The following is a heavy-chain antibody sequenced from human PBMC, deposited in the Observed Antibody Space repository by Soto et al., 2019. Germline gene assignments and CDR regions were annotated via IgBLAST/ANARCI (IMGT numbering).Heavy chain of an antibody. V-gene: IGHV1-69*12. Sequence: QVQLVQSGAEVKKPGSSVKVSCKASGGTFSSYAISWVRQAPGQGLEWMGGIIPIFGTANYAQKFQGRVAITAGDSTSTAYMELSSMRSEDTAVYYCARDVIAAAGTAGWGQGTLVTVSS. CDR3: ARDVIAAAGTAG. D-gene: IGHD6-13*01. CDR1: GGTFSSYA. J-gene: IGHJ4*02. CDR2: IIPIFGTA.